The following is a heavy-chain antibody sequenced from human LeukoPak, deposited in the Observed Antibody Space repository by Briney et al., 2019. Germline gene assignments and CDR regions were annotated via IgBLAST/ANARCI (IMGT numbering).Heavy chain of an antibody. CDR1: GGSISSCSLY. CDR3: AKHFWGRTLYSGNYGFDY. CDR2: MYYSENT. D-gene: IGHD1-26*01. V-gene: IGHV4-39*01. Sequence: SETLSLTCSVSGGSISSCSLYWGWVRLPPGRGLEWFGRMYYSENTYYNPSLTSRVIISLDTSKNQLSLKPSPVTDADTAVYYCAKHFWGRTLYSGNYGFDYWGQGTLVTVSS. J-gene: IGHJ4*02.